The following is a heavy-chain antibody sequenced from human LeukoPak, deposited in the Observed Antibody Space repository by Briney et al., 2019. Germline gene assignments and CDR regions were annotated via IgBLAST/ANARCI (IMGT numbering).Heavy chain of an antibody. J-gene: IGHJ3*02. CDR3: AREVPGRYDLGAFDI. V-gene: IGHV4-31*03. Sequence: SETLSLTCTVSGGSISSGGYYWSWIRQHPGKGLEWIGYIYYSGSTYYNPSLKSRVTISVDTSKNQFSLKLSSVTAADTAVYYCAREVPGRYDLGAFDIWGQGTKVTVSS. CDR2: IYYSGST. CDR1: GGSISSGGYY. D-gene: IGHD3/OR15-3a*01.